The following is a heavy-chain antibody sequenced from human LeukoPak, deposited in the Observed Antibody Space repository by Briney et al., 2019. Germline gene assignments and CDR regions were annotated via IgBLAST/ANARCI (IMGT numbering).Heavy chain of an antibody. D-gene: IGHD3-22*01. Sequence: PGGSLRLSCAASGFTFSNYWMSWVRQAPGKGLEWVANIKQDGSEKYYVDSVKGRFTISRDNAKNPLYLQMNSLRAEDTAVYYCARFTITMTVVVPNFEYWGQGTLVTVSS. CDR1: GFTFSNYW. J-gene: IGHJ4*02. CDR2: IKQDGSEK. CDR3: ARFTITMTVVVPNFEY. V-gene: IGHV3-7*01.